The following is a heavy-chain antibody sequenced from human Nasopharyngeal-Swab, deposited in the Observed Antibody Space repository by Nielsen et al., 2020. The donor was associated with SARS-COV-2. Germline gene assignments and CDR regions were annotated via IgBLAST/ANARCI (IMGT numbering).Heavy chain of an antibody. Sequence: SETLSLTCTVSGDSIAYSTFYWGRIRQPPGKGLEWIGNIYYNGNTYQNPSPKSRLTISVDKSKNQFSLQLSSVTAADTAVYYCVRSSSWYYFDYWAQGTQVTVSS. CDR1: GDSIAYSTFY. J-gene: IGHJ4*02. CDR2: IYYNGNT. CDR3: VRSSSWYYFDY. V-gene: IGHV4-39*01. D-gene: IGHD6-13*01.